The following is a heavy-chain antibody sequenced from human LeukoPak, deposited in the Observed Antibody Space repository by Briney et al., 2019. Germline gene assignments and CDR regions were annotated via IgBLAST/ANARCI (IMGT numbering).Heavy chain of an antibody. J-gene: IGHJ4*02. CDR3: TRDQTPYY. Sequence: GGSLRLSCAASGFTFSGSALHWVRQASGKGLEWVGRIRSTANGYATAYAASVKGRFTISRDDSKNTAYLQMNSLKTEDTAVYYCTRDQTPYYWGQGTLVTVSS. V-gene: IGHV3-73*01. CDR1: GFTFSGSA. CDR2: IRSTANGYAT.